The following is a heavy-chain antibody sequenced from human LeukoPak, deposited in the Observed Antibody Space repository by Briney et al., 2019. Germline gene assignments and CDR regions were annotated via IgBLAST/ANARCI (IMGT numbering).Heavy chain of an antibody. D-gene: IGHD6-19*01. CDR1: GGSISSYY. CDR3: ARAWQWLVPHSAFDI. Sequence: SETLSLTCTVSGGSISSYYWSWIRQPPGKGLEWIGYIYYSGSTNYNPSLKSRVTISVDTSKNQFSLKLSSVTAADTAVYYCARAWQWLVPHSAFDIWGQGTMVTVSS. CDR2: IYYSGST. V-gene: IGHV4-59*01. J-gene: IGHJ3*02.